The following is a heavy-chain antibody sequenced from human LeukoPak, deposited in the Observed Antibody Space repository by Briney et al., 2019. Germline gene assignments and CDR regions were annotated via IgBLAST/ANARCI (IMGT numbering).Heavy chain of an antibody. D-gene: IGHD2-15*01. J-gene: IGHJ5*02. CDR3: ARERDCSGGSCYMEDWFDP. CDR1: GYTFTGYY. Sequence: ASVKVSCKASGYTFTGYYMHWVRQAPGQGLEWMGRINPNSGGPNYAQKFQGRVTMTRDTSIGTAYMELSRLRSDDTAVYYCARERDCSGGSCYMEDWFDPWGQGTLVTVSS. CDR2: INPNSGGP. V-gene: IGHV1-2*06.